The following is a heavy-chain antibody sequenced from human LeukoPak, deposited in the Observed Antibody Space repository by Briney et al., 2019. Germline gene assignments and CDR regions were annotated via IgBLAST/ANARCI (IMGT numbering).Heavy chain of an antibody. CDR3: PRGRRTYYDILTGYFTY. J-gene: IGHJ4*02. CDR2: INPRGGST. Sequence: ASVKVSCKASGYTFTSYYMHWVRQAPGQGLEWMGIINPRGGSTSYAQKFQGRGTMTRDTSTSTVYMELSRLRSEDTAVYYCPRGRRTYYDILTGYFTYWGQGTLVTVSS. CDR1: GYTFTSYY. D-gene: IGHD3-9*01. V-gene: IGHV1-46*01.